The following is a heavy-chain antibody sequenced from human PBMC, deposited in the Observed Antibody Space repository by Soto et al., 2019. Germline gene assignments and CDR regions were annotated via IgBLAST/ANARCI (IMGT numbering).Heavy chain of an antibody. D-gene: IGHD4-17*01. Sequence: SETLSLTCTVSGGSISSYYWSWIRQPPGKGLEWIGYIYYSGSTNYNPSLKSRVTISVDTSKNQFSLKLSSVTAADTAVYYCARHPLSYGHYYMEVWCKGPTVTVSS. CDR3: ARHPLSYGHYYMEV. CDR1: GGSISSYY. V-gene: IGHV4-59*08. CDR2: IYYSGST. J-gene: IGHJ6*03.